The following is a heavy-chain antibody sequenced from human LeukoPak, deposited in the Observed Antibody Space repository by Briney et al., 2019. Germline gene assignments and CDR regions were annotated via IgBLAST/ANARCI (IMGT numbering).Heavy chain of an antibody. CDR3: ARYPTAMVSFDY. V-gene: IGHV4-39*01. CDR1: GGSISGSDTY. J-gene: IGHJ4*02. Sequence: SETLSLTCTVSGGSISGSDTYWGWIRRPPGKGLEWIGSIYFRGNTYYNPSLKSRVTISVHTSKNQFYLRLSFVTAADTAVYYCARYPTAMVSFDYWGQGTLVTVSS. D-gene: IGHD5-18*01. CDR2: IYFRGNT.